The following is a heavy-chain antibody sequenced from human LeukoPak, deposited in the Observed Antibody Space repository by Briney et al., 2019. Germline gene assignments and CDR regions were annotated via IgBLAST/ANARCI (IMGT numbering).Heavy chain of an antibody. Sequence: ASVKVSCKASGYTFTSYDINWVRQATGQGLEWMGWMNPNSSNTGYAQKFQGRVTITRNTSISTAYMELSSLRSEDTAVYYCARFKRDGFDYWGQGTLVTVSS. CDR2: MNPNSSNT. CDR1: GYTFTSYD. CDR3: ARFKRDGFDY. V-gene: IGHV1-8*03. J-gene: IGHJ4*02. D-gene: IGHD2-21*02.